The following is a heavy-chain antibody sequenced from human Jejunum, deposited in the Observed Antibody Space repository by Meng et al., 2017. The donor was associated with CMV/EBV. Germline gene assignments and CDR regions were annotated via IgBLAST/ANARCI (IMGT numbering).Heavy chain of an antibody. Sequence: GFPFSDYYMSWFRPAPGKGLGWVSYISGSGSTIYYANSVKGRCTISRDNAKNSLYLQMNSLRAEDTAVYYCARDYYGSGRIHGTPNWGQGTLVTVSS. CDR3: ARDYYGSGRIHGTPN. D-gene: IGHD3-10*01. V-gene: IGHV3-11*01. CDR1: GFPFSDYY. J-gene: IGHJ4*02. CDR2: ISGSGSTI.